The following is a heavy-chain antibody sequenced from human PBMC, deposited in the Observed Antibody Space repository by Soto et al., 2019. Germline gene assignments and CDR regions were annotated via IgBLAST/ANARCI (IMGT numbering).Heavy chain of an antibody. Sequence: PSETLSLTCAVYGLSFSGYYWILIRQPTGKGLEWIGEINHSGSTNYNPSLKSRVTISVDTSKNQFSLKLSSVTAADTAVYYCASVWTLIGYCSGGSCKTNDYWGQGTLVTVSS. V-gene: IGHV4-34*01. CDR2: INHSGST. CDR1: GLSFSGYY. D-gene: IGHD2-15*01. J-gene: IGHJ4*02. CDR3: ASVWTLIGYCSGGSCKTNDY.